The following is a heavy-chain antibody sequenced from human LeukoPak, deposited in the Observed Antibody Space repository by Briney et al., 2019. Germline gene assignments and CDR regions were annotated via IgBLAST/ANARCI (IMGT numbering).Heavy chain of an antibody. J-gene: IGHJ6*03. CDR3: ARVVVTAIGPYYYYYMDV. V-gene: IGHV3-20*04. Sequence: GGSLRLSCAASGFTFDDYGMSWVRQAPGKGLEWVSGINWNGGSTGYADSVKGRFTISRDNAKNSLYLQMNSLRAEDTAVYYCARVVVTAIGPYYYYYMDVWGKGTTVTVSS. CDR1: GFTFDDYG. CDR2: INWNGGST. D-gene: IGHD2-21*02.